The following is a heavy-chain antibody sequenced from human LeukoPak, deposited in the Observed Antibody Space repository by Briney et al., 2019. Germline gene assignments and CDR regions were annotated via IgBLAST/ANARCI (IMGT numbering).Heavy chain of an antibody. V-gene: IGHV3-23*01. CDR1: GFAFSSYV. CDR2: ISVSGDRT. J-gene: IGHJ4*02. CDR3: AKDRDYGGNSRGIDYFDY. Sequence: GSLRLSCAASGFAFSSYVMDWVRQAPGKGLEWVLSISVSGDRTYYPDSVKGRFTISRDNSKHMLYLQMNTLRADDTAIYYCAKDRDYGGNSRGIDYFDYWGQGTLVTVSS. D-gene: IGHD4-23*01.